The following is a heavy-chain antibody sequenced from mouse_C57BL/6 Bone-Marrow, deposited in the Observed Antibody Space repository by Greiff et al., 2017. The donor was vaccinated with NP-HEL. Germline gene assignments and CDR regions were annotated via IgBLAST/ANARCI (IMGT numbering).Heavy chain of an antibody. V-gene: IGHV2-6-1*01. CDR3: ARHRDGSSYYYAMDY. D-gene: IGHD1-1*01. J-gene: IGHJ4*01. Sequence: VQLVESGPGLVAPSQSLSITCTVSGFSLTSYGVHWVRQPPGKGLEWLVVIWSDGSTTYNSALKSRLSISKDNSKSQVFLKMNSLQTDDTAMYYCARHRDGSSYYYAMDYWGQGTSVTVSS. CDR2: IWSDGST. CDR1: GFSLTSYG.